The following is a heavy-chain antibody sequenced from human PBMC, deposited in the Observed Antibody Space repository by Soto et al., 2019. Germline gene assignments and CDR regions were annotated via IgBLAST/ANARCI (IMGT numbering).Heavy chain of an antibody. CDR2: IYYSGRT. CDR3: AVSIGARYFDY. Sequence: QVQLQESGPGLVKPSQTLSLTCTVSGGSISSGDYYWSWIRQPPGKGLEWIGYIYYSGRTYYNPSLTRRVTISADTSKNQFSLKLSSVTAADTAVYYCAVSIGARYFDYWGQGTLVTVSS. V-gene: IGHV4-30-4*01. CDR1: GGSISSGDYY. J-gene: IGHJ4*02. D-gene: IGHD6-6*01.